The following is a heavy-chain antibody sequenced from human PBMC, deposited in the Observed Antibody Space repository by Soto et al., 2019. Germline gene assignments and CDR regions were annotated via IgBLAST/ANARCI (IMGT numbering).Heavy chain of an antibody. CDR3: ARVGREYDILTGYSSNWFDP. D-gene: IGHD3-9*01. V-gene: IGHV1-18*01. CDR1: GYTLTGDG. Sequence: ASVKGACKAAGYTLTGDGISWVRQAPGQGLEWMGWISAYNGNTNYAQKLQGRVTMTTDTSTSTAYMELRSLRSDDTAVYYCARVGREYDILTGYSSNWFDPWGQGTLVTVSS. J-gene: IGHJ5*02. CDR2: ISAYNGNT.